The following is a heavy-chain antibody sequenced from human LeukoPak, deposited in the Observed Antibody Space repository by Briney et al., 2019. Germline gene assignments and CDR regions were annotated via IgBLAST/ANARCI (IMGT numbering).Heavy chain of an antibody. V-gene: IGHV3-7*03. CDR1: GFTFTDFF. CDR3: ARSSYSSSSSV. CDR2: INSDGSEG. D-gene: IGHD6-6*01. J-gene: IGHJ3*01. Sequence: GGSLRLSCVASGFTFTDFFMSWVRQAPGKGLEWVASINSDGSEGYYADVVKGRFTISRDNAKNSLYLQINSLRAEDTAVYYCARSSYSSSSSVWGQGTMVTVSS.